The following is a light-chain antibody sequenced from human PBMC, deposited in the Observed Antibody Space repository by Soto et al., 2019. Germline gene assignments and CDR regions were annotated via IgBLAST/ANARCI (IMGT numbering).Light chain of an antibody. CDR2: EVN. CDR3: SSYAGTNSV. J-gene: IGLJ2*01. V-gene: IGLV2-8*01. CDR1: RSDVGGYNY. Sequence: QPVLTQPPSASGSPGQSVTISCTGTRSDVGGYNYVSWHQQHPGKAPKLLIYEVNKRPSGVPDRFSGSKSGNTASLTVSGLRPEDEADYYCSSYAGTNSVFGGGTQLTVL.